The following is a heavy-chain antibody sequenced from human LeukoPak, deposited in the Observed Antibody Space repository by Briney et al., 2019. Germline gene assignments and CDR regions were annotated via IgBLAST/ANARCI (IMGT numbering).Heavy chain of an antibody. CDR1: GFTFTSYV. CDR2: ISSTTTYI. V-gene: IGHV3-21*01. CDR3: ARVLAVSGAYYFDY. D-gene: IGHD6-13*01. Sequence: GGSLRLSCAASGFTFTSYVMAWVRQAPGKGLEWVSSISSTTTYIYYADSVMGRFTISRDNAKYSLYLQMNSLRADDTAVYYCARVLAVSGAYYFDYWGQGTLVTVSS. J-gene: IGHJ4*02.